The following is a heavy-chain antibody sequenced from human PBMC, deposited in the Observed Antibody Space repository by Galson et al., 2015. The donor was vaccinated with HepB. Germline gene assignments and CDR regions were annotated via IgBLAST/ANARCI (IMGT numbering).Heavy chain of an antibody. Sequence: SLRLSCAASGFTFNTYAMSWVRQAPGKGLEWVSAISGSGGSTSYADSVKGRFTITRDNSKNTLYLQMNSLRAEDTAVYYCARKFYYGSGPCYDLFDYWGQGTLVTVSS. CDR1: GFTFNTYA. V-gene: IGHV3-23*01. D-gene: IGHD3-10*01. J-gene: IGHJ4*02. CDR3: ARKFYYGSGPCYDLFDY. CDR2: ISGSGGST.